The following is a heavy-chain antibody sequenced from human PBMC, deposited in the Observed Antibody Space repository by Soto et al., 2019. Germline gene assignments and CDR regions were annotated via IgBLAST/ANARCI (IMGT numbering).Heavy chain of an antibody. CDR3: AASAPPATNYYYAMDV. CDR1: GGSVSSGSFY. V-gene: IGHV4-61*01. J-gene: IGHJ6*02. CDR2: FYDSGST. Sequence: KPSETLSLTCTVSGGSVSSGSFYWSWIRRPPGKGLEWIGYFYDSGSTNYNPSLRSRVTMSVDTSKNQFSLKLSSVTAADTAVHYCAASAPPATNYYYAMDVWGQGTTVTVSS. D-gene: IGHD5-12*01.